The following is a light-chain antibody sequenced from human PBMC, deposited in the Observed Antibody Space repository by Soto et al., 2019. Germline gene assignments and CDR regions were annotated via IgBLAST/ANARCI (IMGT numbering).Light chain of an antibody. J-gene: IGLJ3*02. CDR3: ETWDSNTHGG. CDR2: LEGSGSY. V-gene: IGLV4-60*02. CDR1: SGHSSYI. Sequence: QPVLTQSSSASASLGSSVKLTCTLSSGHSSYIIAWHQQQPGKAPRYLMKLEGSGSYNKGSGVPDRFSGSSSRADRYLTISNLQFEDEADYYCETWDSNTHGGFGGGTKLTVL.